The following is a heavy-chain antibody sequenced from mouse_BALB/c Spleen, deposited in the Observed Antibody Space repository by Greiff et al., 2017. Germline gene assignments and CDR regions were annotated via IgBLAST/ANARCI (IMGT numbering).Heavy chain of an antibody. CDR2: INSNGGST. CDR3: ARDYPHPFAY. CDR1: GFTFSSYG. D-gene: IGHD6-1*01. Sequence: DVKLVESGGGLVQPGGSLKLSCAASGFTFSSYGMSWVRQTPDKRLELVATINSNGGSTYYPDSVKGRFTISRDNAKNTLYLQMSSLKSEDTAMYYCARDYPHPFAYWGQGTLVTVSA. V-gene: IGHV5-6-3*01. J-gene: IGHJ3*01.